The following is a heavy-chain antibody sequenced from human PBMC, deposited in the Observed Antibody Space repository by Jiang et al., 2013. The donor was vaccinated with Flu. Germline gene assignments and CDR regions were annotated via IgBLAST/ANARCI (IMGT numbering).Heavy chain of an antibody. D-gene: IGHD6-19*01. V-gene: IGHV1-2*02. CDR2: INPNSGGT. Sequence: MHWVRQAPGQGLEWMGWINPNSGGTNYAQKFQGRVTMTRDTSISTAYMELSRLRSDDTAVYYCARMSVRSSGRAFDIWGQGTMVTVSS. J-gene: IGHJ3*02. CDR3: ARMSVRSSGRAFDI.